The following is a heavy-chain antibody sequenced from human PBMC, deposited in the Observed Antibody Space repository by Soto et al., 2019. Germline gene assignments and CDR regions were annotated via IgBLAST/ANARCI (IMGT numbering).Heavy chain of an antibody. Sequence: ASVKVSCKASGYTFTSYDINWVRQATGQGLEWMGWMNPNSGNTGYAQKFQGWVTMTRDTSISTAYMELSRLRSDDTAVYYCARVVGATGAFDIWGQGTMVTVSS. CDR3: ARVVGATGAFDI. V-gene: IGHV1-8*01. CDR1: GYTFTSYD. D-gene: IGHD1-26*01. CDR2: MNPNSGNT. J-gene: IGHJ3*02.